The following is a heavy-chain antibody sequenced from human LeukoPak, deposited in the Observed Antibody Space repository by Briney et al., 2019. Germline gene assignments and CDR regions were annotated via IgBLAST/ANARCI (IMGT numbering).Heavy chain of an antibody. J-gene: IGHJ4*02. CDR2: INAGNGNT. Sequence: GASVKVSCKASGYTFTSYAMHWVRQAPGQRLEWMGWINAGNGNTKYSQKFQGRVTITRDTSASTAYMELSSLRSEDTAVYYCARDYSGSSGYYYGYWGREPWSPSPQ. V-gene: IGHV1-3*01. CDR3: ARDYSGSSGYYYGY. CDR1: GYTFTSYA. D-gene: IGHD3-22*01.